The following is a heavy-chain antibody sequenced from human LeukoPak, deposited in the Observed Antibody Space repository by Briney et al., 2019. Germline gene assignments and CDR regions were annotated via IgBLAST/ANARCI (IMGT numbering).Heavy chain of an antibody. CDR3: ARALYNRGWYPDYFDS. D-gene: IGHD6-19*01. Sequence: GGSLRLSCAASRFTFSSNAMSWVRQAPGKGLEWVANIKRDGSDNYYVGSVEGRFTISRDNAKNSLYLQMSSLRAEDTAIYYCARALYNRGWYPDYFDSWGQGTLVTVSA. CDR2: IKRDGSDN. J-gene: IGHJ4*02. CDR1: RFTFSSNA. V-gene: IGHV3-7*01.